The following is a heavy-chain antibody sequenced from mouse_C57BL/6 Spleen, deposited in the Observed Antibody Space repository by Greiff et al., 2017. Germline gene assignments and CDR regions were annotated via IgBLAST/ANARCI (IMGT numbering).Heavy chain of an antibody. CDR3: AREGANYWFAY. CDR1: GYSITSGYY. Sequence: EVKLQESGPGLVKPSQSLSLTCSVTGYSITSGYYWNWIRQFPGNKLEWMGYISYDGSNNYNPSLKNRISITRDTSKNQFFLKLNSVTTEDTATYYCAREGANYWFAYWGQGTLVTVSA. D-gene: IGHD1-3*01. CDR2: ISYDGSN. J-gene: IGHJ3*01. V-gene: IGHV3-6*01.